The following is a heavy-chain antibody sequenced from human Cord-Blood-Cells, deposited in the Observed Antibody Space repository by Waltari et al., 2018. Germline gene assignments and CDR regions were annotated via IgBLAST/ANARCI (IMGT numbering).Heavy chain of an antibody. Sequence: QVQLVQSGAEVKKPGASVKVSCKASGYTFTGYYMHWVRQAPGPGLEWMGWINPNSGGTNYAQKFQGWVTMTRDTSISTAYMELSRLRSDDTAVYYCARGKDIVVVPAAMDWFDPWGQGTLVTVSS. D-gene: IGHD2-2*01. J-gene: IGHJ5*02. V-gene: IGHV1-2*04. CDR3: ARGKDIVVVPAAMDWFDP. CDR2: INPNSGGT. CDR1: GYTFTGYY.